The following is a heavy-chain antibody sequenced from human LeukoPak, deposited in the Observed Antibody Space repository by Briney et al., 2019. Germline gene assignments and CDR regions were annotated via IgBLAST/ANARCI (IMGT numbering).Heavy chain of an antibody. CDR3: ARDGVEFYNWFDP. J-gene: IGHJ5*02. V-gene: IGHV3-74*01. Sequence: ETLSLTCAVYGGSFSNYWMHWVRQAPGKGLVWVSRINSDGSSTTYADSVKGRFTISRDNAKNTLYLQMNSLRAEDTAVYYCARDGVEFYNWFDPWGQGTLVTVSS. CDR2: INSDGSST. CDR1: GGSFSNYW. D-gene: IGHD2-21*01.